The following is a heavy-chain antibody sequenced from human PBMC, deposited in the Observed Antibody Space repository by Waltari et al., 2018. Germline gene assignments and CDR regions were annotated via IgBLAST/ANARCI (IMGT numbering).Heavy chain of an antibody. V-gene: IGHV4-4*02. D-gene: IGHD2-15*01. CDR2: VPGSGRA. Sequence: QLRFQESGPGMVKPSRTLYLSFAVSGDAVSSSYWWSWVRQTPQRGLKWIGQVPGSGRANYNPSFAPRVTVSLETSNNQFSLKVTAATAADTAVYYCARDRGRGLHLDTWGPGTLVTVS. CDR3: ARDRGRGLHLDT. CDR1: GDAVSSSYW. J-gene: IGHJ4*02.